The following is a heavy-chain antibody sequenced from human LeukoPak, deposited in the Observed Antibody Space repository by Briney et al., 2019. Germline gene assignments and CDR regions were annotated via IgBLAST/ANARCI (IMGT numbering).Heavy chain of an antibody. CDR1: GGTFSSYA. J-gene: IGHJ4*02. D-gene: IGHD2-2*01. Sequence: SVKVSCKASGGTFSSYAISWVRQAPGQGLEWMGGIIPIFGTANYAQKFQGRVTITADESTSTAYMELSSLRSEDTAVYYCARHWSSTSWYGGGEFDYWGQGTLVIVSS. CDR3: ARHWSSTSWYGGGEFDY. V-gene: IGHV1-69*01. CDR2: IIPIFGTA.